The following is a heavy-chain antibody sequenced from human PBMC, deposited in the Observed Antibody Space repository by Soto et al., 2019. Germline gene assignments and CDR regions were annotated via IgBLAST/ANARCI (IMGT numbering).Heavy chain of an antibody. CDR2: ISYDGSNK. Sequence: ESGGGVVQPGRSLRLSCAASGFTFSSYGMHWVRQAPGKGLEWVAVISYDGSNKYYADSVKGRFTISRDNSKNTLYLQMNSLRAEDTAVYYCAKGLSSGWYVDYWGQGTLVTVSS. CDR1: GFTFSSYG. J-gene: IGHJ4*02. V-gene: IGHV3-30*18. D-gene: IGHD6-19*01. CDR3: AKGLSSGWYVDY.